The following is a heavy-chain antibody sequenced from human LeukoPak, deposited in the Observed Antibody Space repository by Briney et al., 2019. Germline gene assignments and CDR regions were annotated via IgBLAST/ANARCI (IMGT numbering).Heavy chain of an antibody. CDR3: AKDILAAGLFFDY. Sequence: GGSLRLSCAASGFTFSDYYMGWIRQAPGKGLEWVSYISPSVGTVYYADSVKGRFTISRDNDKNSLYLQMNGLRAEDTALYFCAKDILAAGLFFDYWGRGTLVTVSS. J-gene: IGHJ4*02. D-gene: IGHD6-13*01. V-gene: IGHV3-11*01. CDR2: ISPSVGTV. CDR1: GFTFSDYY.